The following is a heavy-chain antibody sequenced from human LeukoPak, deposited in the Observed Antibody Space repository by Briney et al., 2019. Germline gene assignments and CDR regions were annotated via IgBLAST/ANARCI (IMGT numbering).Heavy chain of an antibody. D-gene: IGHD3-16*02. Sequence: ASVKVSCKASGYTFTSYGISWVRQAPGQGLEWMGWISAHNGNTNYAQKLQGRVTMTTDTSTSTAYMELRSLRSDDTAVYYCARDRGYYDYIWGSYRLHFDYWGQGTLVTVSS. CDR2: ISAHNGNT. J-gene: IGHJ4*02. CDR3: ARDRGYYDYIWGSYRLHFDY. CDR1: GYTFTSYG. V-gene: IGHV1-18*01.